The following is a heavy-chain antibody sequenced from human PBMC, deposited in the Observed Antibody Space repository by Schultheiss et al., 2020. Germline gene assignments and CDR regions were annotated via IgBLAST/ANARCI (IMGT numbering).Heavy chain of an antibody. V-gene: IGHV3-23*01. CDR2: ISGSGGST. CDR1: GFTCSSYA. D-gene: IGHD6-13*01. CDR3: ARGSGQQLTIGAFDI. J-gene: IGHJ3*02. Sequence: GESLKISCAASGFTCSSYAMSWVRQAPGKGLEWVSAISGSGGSTYYADSVKGRFTISRDNSKNTLYLQMNSLRAEDTAVYYCARGSGQQLTIGAFDIWGQGTMVTVSS.